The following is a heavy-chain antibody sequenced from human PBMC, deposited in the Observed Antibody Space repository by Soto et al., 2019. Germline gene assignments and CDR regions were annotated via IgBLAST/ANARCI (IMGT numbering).Heavy chain of an antibody. CDR2: ISYDGSNK. CDR1: GFTFSSYW. CDR3: AKKGIQIWDLFDY. Sequence: GGSLRLSCAASGFTFSSYWMSWVRQAPGKGLEWVAVISYDGSNKYYADSVKGRFTISRDNSKNTRYLQMNSLRAEDTAVYYCAKKGIQIWDLFDYWRQGTLATVSS. J-gene: IGHJ4*02. D-gene: IGHD5-18*01. V-gene: IGHV3-30*18.